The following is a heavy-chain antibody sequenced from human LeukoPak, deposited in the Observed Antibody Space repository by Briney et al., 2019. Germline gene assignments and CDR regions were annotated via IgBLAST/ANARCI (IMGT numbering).Heavy chain of an antibody. CDR1: GFTFSSYA. CDR3: AATKWELPVLDY. J-gene: IGHJ4*02. CDR2: ISGSGGST. Sequence: GGSLRLSCAASGFTFSSYAMSWVRQAPGKGLEWVSAISGSGGSTYYADSVKGRFTISRDNSKNTLYLQMNSLRAEDTAVYYCAATKWELPVLDYWGQGTLVTVSS. V-gene: IGHV3-23*01. D-gene: IGHD1-26*01.